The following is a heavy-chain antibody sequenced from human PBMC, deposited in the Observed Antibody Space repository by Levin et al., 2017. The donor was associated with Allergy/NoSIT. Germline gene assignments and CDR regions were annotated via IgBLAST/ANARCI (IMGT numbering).Heavy chain of an antibody. CDR1: GFSLTNHG. CDR3: ASMAGCFGSHYFYS. V-gene: IGHV3-30*03. CDR2: ISYDASGK. J-gene: IGHJ4*02. Sequence: GASVKVSCAASGFSLTNHGMHWVRQAPGKGLEWVAVISYDASGKLYADSVKGRFTISRDTSRNTLFLQMSSLRPDDTAVYYCASMAGCFGSHYFYSWGLGTLVTVSS. D-gene: IGHD6-19*01.